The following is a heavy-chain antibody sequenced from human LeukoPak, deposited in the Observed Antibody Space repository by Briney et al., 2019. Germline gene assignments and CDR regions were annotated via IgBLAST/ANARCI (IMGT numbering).Heavy chain of an antibody. D-gene: IGHD2-2*01. V-gene: IGHV4-34*01. CDR1: GGSFSGYY. CDR3: ARAFAGYCSSTSCPSSYFQH. J-gene: IGHJ1*01. Sequence: SETLSLTCAVYGGSFSGYYWSWIRQPPGKGMEWIGEINHSGSTNYNPSLKSRVTISVDTSKNQFPLKLSSVTAADTAVYYCARAFAGYCSSTSCPSSYFQHWGQGTLVTVSS. CDR2: INHSGST.